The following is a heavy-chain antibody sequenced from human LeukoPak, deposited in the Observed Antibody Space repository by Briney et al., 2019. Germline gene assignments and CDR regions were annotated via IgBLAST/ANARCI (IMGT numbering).Heavy chain of an antibody. J-gene: IGHJ6*02. D-gene: IGHD3-10*01. Sequence: GGSLRLSCAASGFTFSSYAMHWVRQAPGKGLEWVAVISYDGSNKYYADSVKGRFTICRDNSKNTLYLQMNSLRAEDTAVYYCASLWFGELSYYYYGMDVWGQGTTVTVSS. CDR1: GFTFSSYA. CDR2: ISYDGSNK. CDR3: ASLWFGELSYYYYGMDV. V-gene: IGHV3-30*04.